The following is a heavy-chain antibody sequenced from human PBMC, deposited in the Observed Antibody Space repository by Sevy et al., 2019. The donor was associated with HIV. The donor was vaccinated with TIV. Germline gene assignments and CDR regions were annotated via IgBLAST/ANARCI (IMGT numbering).Heavy chain of an antibody. D-gene: IGHD3-10*01. CDR1: GFTFDDYA. J-gene: IGHJ6*02. Sequence: GGSLRLSCAASGFTFDDYAMHWVRQAPGKGLEWVSGISWNSGSIGYADSVKGRFTISRDNAKNSLYLQMNSLRAEDTALYDCAKDRSGSDAGSPNYYYYGMDVWGQGTTVTVSS. CDR2: ISWNSGSI. CDR3: AKDRSGSDAGSPNYYYYGMDV. V-gene: IGHV3-9*01.